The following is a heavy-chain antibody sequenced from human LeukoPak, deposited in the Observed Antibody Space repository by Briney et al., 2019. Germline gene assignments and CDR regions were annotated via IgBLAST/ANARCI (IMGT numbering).Heavy chain of an antibody. CDR2: IYYSGSA. V-gene: IGHV4-59*01. J-gene: IGHJ4*02. Sequence: SETLTLTCTVSGGSISSYYWSWIRQPPGKGLEWIGYIYYSGSANYNPSLKSRVTISVDTSKNQFSLKLSSVTAADTAVYYCARRGGSGEYDYWGQGTLVTVSS. CDR1: GGSISSYY. D-gene: IGHD3-10*01. CDR3: ARRGGSGEYDY.